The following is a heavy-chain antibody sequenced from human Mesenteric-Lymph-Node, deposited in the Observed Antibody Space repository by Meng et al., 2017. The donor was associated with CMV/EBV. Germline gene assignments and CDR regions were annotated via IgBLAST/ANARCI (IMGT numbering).Heavy chain of an antibody. CDR3: PRGSLGYCTTSSCFKGPAANWFDA. CDR2: IYYTGNI. V-gene: IGHV4-59*01. Sequence: SETLSPTCTVSGGSISIYYWTWIRQLPGKGLEWIGYIYYTGNINYNPSLKSRVTMSVDTSKNQFSLKLTSVTAAETAVYYCPRGSLGYCTTSSCFKGPAANWFDAWGQGTLVTVSS. J-gene: IGHJ5*01. D-gene: IGHD2-2*01. CDR1: GGSISIYY.